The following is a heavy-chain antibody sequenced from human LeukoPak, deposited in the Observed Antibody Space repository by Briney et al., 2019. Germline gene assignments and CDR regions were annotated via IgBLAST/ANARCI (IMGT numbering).Heavy chain of an antibody. D-gene: IGHD3-22*01. J-gene: IGHJ3*02. V-gene: IGHV4-39*01. CDR1: GGSISSSSYY. CDR2: IYYSGST. CDR3: ATLDSSGYYPDAFDI. Sequence: PSETLSLTCTVSGGSISSSSYYWGWIRQPPGQGLEWIGSIYYSGSTYYNPSLKSRVTISVDTSKNQFSLKLSSVTAADTAVYYCATLDSSGYYPDAFDIWGQGTMVTVSS.